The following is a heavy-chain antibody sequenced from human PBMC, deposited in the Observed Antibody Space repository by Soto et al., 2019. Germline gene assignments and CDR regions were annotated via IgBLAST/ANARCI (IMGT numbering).Heavy chain of an antibody. J-gene: IGHJ4*02. CDR3: ATGSYYDSSSSLDY. D-gene: IGHD3-22*01. Sequence: PSQTLSLTWAISGDSVSSNSAAWNWIRQSPSRGLEWLGRTYYRSKWYNDYAVSVKSRITINPDTSKNQFSLQLNSVTPEDTAVYYCATGSYYDSSSSLDYWGLGTLVTVSS. V-gene: IGHV6-1*01. CDR2: TYYRSKWYN. CDR1: GDSVSSNSAA.